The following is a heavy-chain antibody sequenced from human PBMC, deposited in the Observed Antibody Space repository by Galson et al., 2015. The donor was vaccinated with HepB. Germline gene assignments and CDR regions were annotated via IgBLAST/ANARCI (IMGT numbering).Heavy chain of an antibody. Sequence: SLRLSCAASGFTFSSYAMNWVRQAPGKGLEWVAVLSSHGDNEYYADSVEGRFTISRDNFENTVYLQMHSLRVEDTAVYYCARTFYFDYWGQGTLVTVSS. V-gene: IGHV3-30*04. D-gene: IGHD3-16*01. CDR1: GFTFSSYA. CDR3: ARTFYFDY. CDR2: LSSHGDNE. J-gene: IGHJ4*02.